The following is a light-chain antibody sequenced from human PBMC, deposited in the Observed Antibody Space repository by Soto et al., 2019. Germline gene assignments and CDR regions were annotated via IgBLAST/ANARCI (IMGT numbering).Light chain of an antibody. CDR3: QQYDSYSRPT. CDR1: QTISSW. J-gene: IGKJ4*01. V-gene: IGKV1-5*03. CDR2: KAS. Sequence: DIQTPPSPSTLSASVGATLTITCRASQTISSWLAWYQQKPGKAPKLLIYKASTIESGVPSRFSGFGSGTEFTLAISSLQPEDFATYYCQQYDSYSRPTCGGGTKVDIK.